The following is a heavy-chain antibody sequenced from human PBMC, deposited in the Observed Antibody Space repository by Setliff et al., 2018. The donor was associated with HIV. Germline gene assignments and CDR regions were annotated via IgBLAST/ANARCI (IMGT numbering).Heavy chain of an antibody. Sequence: TSETLSLTCTVSGGSITSYYWNWIRQSPGKGLEWIGYIYTSGSTNYNPSLKSRVTMSVDTSKNQFSLNLRSVTAADTAVYYCARGYTSGYLDYWGQGSLVTVSS. D-gene: IGHD6-19*01. CDR3: ARGYTSGYLDY. CDR2: IYTSGST. V-gene: IGHV4-4*09. CDR1: GGSITSYY. J-gene: IGHJ4*02.